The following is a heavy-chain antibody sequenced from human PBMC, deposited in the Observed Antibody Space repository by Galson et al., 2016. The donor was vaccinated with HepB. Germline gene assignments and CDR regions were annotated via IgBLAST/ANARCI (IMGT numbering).Heavy chain of an antibody. CDR1: GCTFTGYY. J-gene: IGHJ5*02. Sequence: SVKVSCRAPGCTFTGYYMHWVRQAPGQGLEWMGWINPNSGGTNYAQKFQGRVTMTRDTSISTAYMELSRLKSDDTAVYYCARGIIAALRVDPWGQGTLVTVSS. D-gene: IGHD6-6*01. V-gene: IGHV1-2*02. CDR3: ARGIIAALRVDP. CDR2: INPNSGGT.